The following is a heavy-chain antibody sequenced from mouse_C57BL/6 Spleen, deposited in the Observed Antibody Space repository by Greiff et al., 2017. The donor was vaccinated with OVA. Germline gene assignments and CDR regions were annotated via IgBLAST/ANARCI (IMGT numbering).Heavy chain of an antibody. Sequence: QVQLKESGPELVKPGASVKISCKASGYAFSSSWMNWVKQRPGKGLEWIGRIYPGDGDTNYNGKFKGKATLTADKSSGTAYMQLSSLTSEDSAVYFCARSGDGYCDDWGQGTTLTVSA. J-gene: IGHJ2*01. D-gene: IGHD2-3*01. CDR1: GYAFSSSW. CDR2: IYPGDGDT. CDR3: ARSGDGYCDD. V-gene: IGHV1-82*01.